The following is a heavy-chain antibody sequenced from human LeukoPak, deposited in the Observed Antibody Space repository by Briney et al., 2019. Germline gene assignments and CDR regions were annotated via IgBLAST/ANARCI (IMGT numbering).Heavy chain of an antibody. CDR3: ARDANLRGYNSWFDP. CDR1: RFNFNSHW. Sequence: GGSLRLSCEGSRFNFNSHWMSWVRQAPGKGPEWVTNINQDGNEKYYAGSVKGRFTVSRDNVKKSVYPQMDNVRADDTGVYYCARDANLRGYNSWFDPWGQGTLVTVSS. J-gene: IGHJ5*02. D-gene: IGHD2/OR15-2a*01. CDR2: INQDGNEK. V-gene: IGHV3-7*01.